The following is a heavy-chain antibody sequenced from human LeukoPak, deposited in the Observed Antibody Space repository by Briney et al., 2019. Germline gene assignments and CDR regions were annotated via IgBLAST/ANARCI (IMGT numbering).Heavy chain of an antibody. Sequence: PGGSLTLSCAASGFTFSTYNMNWVRQAPGKGLGWVSSISSSSNYIYYADSVKGRFTISRDNAKNSLYLQMNSLRAEDTDVYYCARDVGASAPDAFDIWGQGTMVTVSS. J-gene: IGHJ3*02. D-gene: IGHD1-26*01. CDR2: ISSSSNYI. V-gene: IGHV3-21*01. CDR3: ARDVGASAPDAFDI. CDR1: GFTFSTYN.